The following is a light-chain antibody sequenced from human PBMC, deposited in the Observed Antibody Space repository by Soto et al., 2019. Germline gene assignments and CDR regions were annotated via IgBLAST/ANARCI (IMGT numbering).Light chain of an antibody. CDR3: QQRSNLPWT. CDR2: DAS. CDR1: QSVSSY. J-gene: IGKJ1*01. Sequence: EIVLTQSPATLSLSPGERATLSCRASQSVSSYLAWYQQKPGQAPRLLIYDASNRATGIPARFSGSGSGTDFTLTISSLEPEDVAVYYCQQRSNLPWTFVQGTKVEIK. V-gene: IGKV3-11*01.